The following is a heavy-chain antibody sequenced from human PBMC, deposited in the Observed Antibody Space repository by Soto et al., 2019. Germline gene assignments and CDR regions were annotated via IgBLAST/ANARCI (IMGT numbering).Heavy chain of an antibody. Sequence: SETLSLTCAVYGGSFSGYYWSWIHQPPGKGREWIGEINHSGSTNYNPSLKSRVTISVDTSKKEFSLKLSAVTAADTAVYYCAVGLVLTRYGSRKAFDIWGQGTMDTVSS. V-gene: IGHV4-34*01. CDR2: INHSGST. CDR1: GGSFSGYY. J-gene: IGHJ3*02. D-gene: IGHD3-22*01. CDR3: AVGLVLTRYGSRKAFDI.